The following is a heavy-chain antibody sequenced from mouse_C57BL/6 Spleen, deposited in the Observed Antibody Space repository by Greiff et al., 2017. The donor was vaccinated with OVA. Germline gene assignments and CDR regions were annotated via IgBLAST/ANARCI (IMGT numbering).Heavy chain of an antibody. V-gene: IGHV5-6*01. J-gene: IGHJ1*03. Sequence: EVQLVESGGDLVKPGGSLKLSCAASGFTFSSYGMSWVRQTPDKRLEWVATISSGGSYTYYPDSVKGRFTISRDNAKNTLYLQMSSLKSEDTAMYYCARQGADYSNYVPFDVWGTGTTVTVSS. CDR1: GFTFSSYG. CDR3: ARQGADYSNYVPFDV. CDR2: ISSGGSYT. D-gene: IGHD2-5*01.